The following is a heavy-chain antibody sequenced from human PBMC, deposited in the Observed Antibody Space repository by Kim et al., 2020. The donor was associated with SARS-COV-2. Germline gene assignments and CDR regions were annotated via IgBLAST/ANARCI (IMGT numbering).Heavy chain of an antibody. D-gene: IGHD2-21*02. CDR1: GFTFSNYG. J-gene: IGHJ4*02. V-gene: IGHV3-30*03. Sequence: GGSLRLSCAASGFTFSNYGMHWVRQAPGKGLEWVAVISYDGSHKYYADSVKGRFTISRDNSKNTLYLQMNSLRAEDPAVYYVATNGNAYCGGDCSYFDYWGKGTLVTVSS. CDR2: ISYDGSHK. CDR3: ATNGNAYCGGDCSYFDY.